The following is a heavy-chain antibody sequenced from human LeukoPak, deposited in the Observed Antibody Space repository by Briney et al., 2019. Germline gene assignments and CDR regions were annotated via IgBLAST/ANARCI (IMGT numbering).Heavy chain of an antibody. J-gene: IGHJ5*02. V-gene: IGHV3-33*01. CDR3: ARDRRIPYDFWSGYQGGPTFP. D-gene: IGHD3-3*01. Sequence: GGSLRLSCAASGFTFSSYGTHWVRQAPGKGLEWVAVIWYDGSNKYYADSVKGRFTISRDNSKNTLYLQMNSLRAEDTAVYYCARDRRIPYDFWSGYQGGPTFPWGQGTLVTVSS. CDR1: GFTFSSYG. CDR2: IWYDGSNK.